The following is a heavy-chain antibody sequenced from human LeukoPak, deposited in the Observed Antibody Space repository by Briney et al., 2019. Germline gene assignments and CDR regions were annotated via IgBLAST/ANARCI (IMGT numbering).Heavy chain of an antibody. CDR3: ARVDSSTDDAFDI. J-gene: IGHJ3*02. Sequence: SETLSLTCAVYGVSFSGYYWSWIRQPLGKGLEWVGEINHSGSTNYNPPLKSRVTISVDTSKKQFSLKLTSVTAADTAVYYCARVDSSTDDAFDIWGQGTMVTVSS. CDR1: GVSFSGYY. CDR2: INHSGST. D-gene: IGHD3-22*01. V-gene: IGHV4-34*01.